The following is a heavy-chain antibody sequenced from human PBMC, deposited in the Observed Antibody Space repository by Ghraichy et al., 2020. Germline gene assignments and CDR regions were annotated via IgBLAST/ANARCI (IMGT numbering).Heavy chain of an antibody. J-gene: IGHJ6*02. D-gene: IGHD3-9*01. CDR1: GFTFSNYW. CDR3: VGDSLETGYYYNGMDV. CDR2: INQDESEK. Sequence: GGSLRLSCAASGFTFSNYWMSWVRQAPGKGLEWVANINQDESEKYYVDSVKGRFTISRDNAKNSLHVQMHSLRAEDTAVYYCVGDSLETGYYYNGMDVWGQGTTVTVS. V-gene: IGHV3-7*01.